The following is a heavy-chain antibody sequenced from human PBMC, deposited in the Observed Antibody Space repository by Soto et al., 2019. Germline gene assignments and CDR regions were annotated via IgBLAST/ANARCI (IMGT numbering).Heavy chain of an antibody. J-gene: IGHJ6*03. V-gene: IGHV1-2*04. CDR2: INPNSGGT. Sequence: QVQLVQSGAEVKKPGASVKVSCKASGYTFTGYYMHWVRQAPGQGLEWMGWINPNSGGTNSAQKIQGWVTRTRGTSIRTAYMERSRLRSDDTAVYCCARGPPESITIVGGVRGQYYMDVWGEGTTVTVSS. CDR1: GYTFTGYY. CDR3: ARGPPESITIVGGVRGQYYMDV. D-gene: IGHD3-3*01.